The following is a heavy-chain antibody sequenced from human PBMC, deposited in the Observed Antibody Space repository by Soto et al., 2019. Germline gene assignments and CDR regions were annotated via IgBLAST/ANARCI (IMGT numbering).Heavy chain of an antibody. D-gene: IGHD3-22*01. Sequence: TGGSLRLSCAASGFTFSSYAMSWVRQAPGKGLEWVSAISGSGGSTYYADSVKGRFTISRDNSKNTLYLQMNSLRAEDTAVYYCAKALLPYYYDSSGLDASDIWGQGTMVTVSS. CDR2: ISGSGGST. CDR3: AKALLPYYYDSSGLDASDI. V-gene: IGHV3-23*01. J-gene: IGHJ3*02. CDR1: GFTFSSYA.